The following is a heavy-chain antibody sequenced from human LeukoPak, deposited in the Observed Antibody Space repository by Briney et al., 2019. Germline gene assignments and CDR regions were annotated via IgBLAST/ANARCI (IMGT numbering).Heavy chain of an antibody. J-gene: IGHJ4*02. CDR1: GFTFSGYS. CDR3: ARSGYSSSWLFDY. V-gene: IGHV3-21*01. Sequence: GGSLRLSCAASGFTFSGYSMNWVRQAPGKGLEWVSSISSSSYIYYADSVKGRFTISRDNAKNSLYLQMNSLRAEDTAVYYCARSGYSSSWLFDYWGQGTLVTVSS. D-gene: IGHD6-13*01. CDR2: ISSSSYI.